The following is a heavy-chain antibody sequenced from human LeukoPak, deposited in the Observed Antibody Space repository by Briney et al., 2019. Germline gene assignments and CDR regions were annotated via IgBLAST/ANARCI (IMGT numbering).Heavy chain of an antibody. V-gene: IGHV3-30*04. CDR2: ISYDGSNK. CDR3: ARDQTGFCSGSSCLGSTFDY. CDR1: GFILSDHN. D-gene: IGHD2-15*01. Sequence: GGSLRLSCAASGFILSDHNMHWVRQAPGKGLEWVAVISYDGSNKYYADSDKGRFTISRDNSKNTLYLQMNSLRAEDTAVYYCARDQTGFCSGSSCLGSTFDYWGQGTLVTVSS. J-gene: IGHJ4*02.